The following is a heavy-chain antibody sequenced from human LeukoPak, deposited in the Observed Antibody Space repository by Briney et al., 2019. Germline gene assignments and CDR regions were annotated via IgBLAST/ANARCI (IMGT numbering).Heavy chain of an antibody. J-gene: IGHJ5*02. CDR1: GYSFTSYW. Sequence: GESLKISCKGSGYSFTSYWIGWVRQMPGKGLEWMGIIYPGDSDTRYSPSFQGQVTISADKSISTAYLQWSSLKASDTAMYYCARLYGDVDPGGWFDPWGQGTLVTVSS. CDR2: IYPGDSDT. D-gene: IGHD4-17*01. V-gene: IGHV5-51*01. CDR3: ARLYGDVDPGGWFDP.